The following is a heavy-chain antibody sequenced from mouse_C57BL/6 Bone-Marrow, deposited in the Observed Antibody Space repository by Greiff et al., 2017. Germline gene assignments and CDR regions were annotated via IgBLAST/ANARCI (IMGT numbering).Heavy chain of an antibody. Sequence: VQLQQSGAELVRPGASVTLSCKASGYTFTDYEMHWVKQTPVHGLEWIGAIDPETGGTAYNQKFKGKAILTADKSSSTAYMELRSLTSEDSAVYYCTRMIWIYYDYVDGWYFDVWGTGTTVTVSS. CDR1: GYTFTDYE. V-gene: IGHV1-15*01. CDR3: TRMIWIYYDYVDGWYFDV. J-gene: IGHJ1*03. CDR2: IDPETGGT. D-gene: IGHD2-4*01.